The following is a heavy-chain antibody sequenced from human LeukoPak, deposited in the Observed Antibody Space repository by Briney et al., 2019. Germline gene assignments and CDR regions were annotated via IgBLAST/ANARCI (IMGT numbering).Heavy chain of an antibody. D-gene: IGHD2-2*01. CDR1: GYTFDDYG. J-gene: IGHJ5*02. V-gene: IGHV3-20*01. CDR3: ARGREGRYCSSTSCSLNCFYP. Sequence: GGTLRLSCGASGYTFDDYGMSWVSQAPGKGMERVSGINWNGGRTDYADSVKCQFSISRNNAKHSLYLQMNSLRAEDTALYPCARGREGRYCSSTSCSLNCFYPWGQGTLVTVSS. CDR2: INWNGGRT.